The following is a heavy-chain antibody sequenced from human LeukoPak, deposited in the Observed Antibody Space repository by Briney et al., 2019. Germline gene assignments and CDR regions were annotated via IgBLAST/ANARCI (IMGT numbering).Heavy chain of an antibody. Sequence: ASVKVSCKASGYTFTSYGISWVRQAPGQGPEXXXWISAYNGNTNYAQKLQGRVTMTTDTSTSTAYMELRSLRSDDTAVYYCAGIPDGSGSSRFDYWGQGTLVTVSS. J-gene: IGHJ4*02. V-gene: IGHV1-18*04. CDR3: AGIPDGSGSSRFDY. CDR2: ISAYNGNT. D-gene: IGHD3-10*01. CDR1: GYTFTSYG.